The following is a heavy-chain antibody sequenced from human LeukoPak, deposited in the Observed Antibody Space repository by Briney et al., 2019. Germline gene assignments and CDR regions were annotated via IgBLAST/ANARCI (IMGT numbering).Heavy chain of an antibody. CDR3: ARDQTYYYDSSGYYPRFDY. V-gene: IGHV3-69-1*02. Sequence: GGSLRLSXAASGFTFSDYYMNWVRQAPGKGLEWVSSISSSSTIYYADSVKGRFTISRDNAKNSLYLQMNSLRAEDTAVYYCARDQTYYYDSSGYYPRFDYWGQGTLVTVSS. J-gene: IGHJ4*02. D-gene: IGHD3-22*01. CDR2: ISSSSTI. CDR1: GFTFSDYY.